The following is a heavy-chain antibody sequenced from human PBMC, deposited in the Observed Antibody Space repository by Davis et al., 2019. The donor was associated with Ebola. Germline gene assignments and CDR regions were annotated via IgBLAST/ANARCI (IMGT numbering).Heavy chain of an antibody. V-gene: IGHV4-34*01. CDR3: ARIAAAGTPLYYYYGMDV. J-gene: IGHJ6*02. CDR2: INHSGST. CDR1: GGSFSGYY. Sequence: GSLRLSCAVYGGSFSGYYWSWIRQPPGKGLEWIGEINHSGSTNYNPSLKSRVTISVDTSKNQFSLKLSSVTAADTAVYYCARIAAAGTPLYYYYGMDVWGQGTTVTVPS. D-gene: IGHD6-13*01.